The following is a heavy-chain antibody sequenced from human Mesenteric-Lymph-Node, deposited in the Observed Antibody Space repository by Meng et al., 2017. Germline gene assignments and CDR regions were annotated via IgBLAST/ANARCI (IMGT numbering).Heavy chain of an antibody. CDR1: GGTFSSYA. CDR2: IIPIFGTA. D-gene: IGHD3-9*01. Sequence: AVKVSCKASGGTFSSYAISWVRQAPGQGLEWMGGIIPIFGTANYAQKFQGRVTITADKSTSTAYMELSSLRSEDTAVYYCARVRPDVLRYFEVGWFDPWGQGTLVTVSS. V-gene: IGHV1-69*06. CDR3: ARVRPDVLRYFEVGWFDP. J-gene: IGHJ5*02.